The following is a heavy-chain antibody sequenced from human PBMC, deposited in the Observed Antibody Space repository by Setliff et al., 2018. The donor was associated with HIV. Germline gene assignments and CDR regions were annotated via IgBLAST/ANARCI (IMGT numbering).Heavy chain of an antibody. CDR3: AKGNGWYPYFDY. J-gene: IGHJ4*02. Sequence: GGSLRLSCVASGLTFSSYSMNWVRQAPGKGLEWVSYISPSSSTLYYADSVKGRFTISRDNAKNSLYLQMNSLRAEDTAVYFCAKGNGWYPYFDYWGRGTLVTVSS. CDR1: GLTFSSYS. CDR2: ISPSSSTL. D-gene: IGHD6-19*01. V-gene: IGHV3-48*01.